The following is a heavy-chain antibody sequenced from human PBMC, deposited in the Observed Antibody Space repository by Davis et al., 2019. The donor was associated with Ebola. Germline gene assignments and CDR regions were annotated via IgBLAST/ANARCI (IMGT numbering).Heavy chain of an antibody. Sequence: MPSETLSLTCTVSGGSISSGDYYWNWIRQPPGKGLEWIGYISYSGNTYYNPSLKSRVTISVDTSENHFSLKLSSVTAADTAVYYCARGSSRLHSSSWYRYWGQGTLVTVSS. D-gene: IGHD6-13*01. CDR3: ARGSSRLHSSSWYRY. J-gene: IGHJ4*02. CDR1: GGSISSGDYY. V-gene: IGHV4-30-4*01. CDR2: ISYSGNT.